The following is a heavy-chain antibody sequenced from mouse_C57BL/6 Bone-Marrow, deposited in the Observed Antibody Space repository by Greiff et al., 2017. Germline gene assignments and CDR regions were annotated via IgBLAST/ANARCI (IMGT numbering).Heavy chain of an antibody. V-gene: IGHV1-64*01. CDR2: IHPNSGST. CDR1: GYTFTSYW. D-gene: IGHD1-1*01. CDR3: ARRVLSITTVGYFDV. Sequence: QVQLQQPGAELVKPGASVKLSCKASGYTFTSYWMHWVKQRPGQGLEWIGMIHPNSGSTNYNEKFKSKATLTVDKSSSTAYMQLSSLTSEDSAVYSCARRVLSITTVGYFDVWGTGTTVTVSS. J-gene: IGHJ1*03.